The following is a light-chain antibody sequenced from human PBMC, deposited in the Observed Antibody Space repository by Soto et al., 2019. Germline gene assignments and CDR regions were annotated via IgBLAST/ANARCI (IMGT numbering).Light chain of an antibody. CDR3: QAYDSGLSISI. CDR2: VNG. Sequence: QSALTQPPSVSGAPGERVIVSCTGSSSNIGSGDVHWYQQLPGTAPKLLIYVNGNRPSGVPARFSAFKSGASASLAITGLQVEDEGDYYCQAYDSGLSISIFGPGTKLTVL. J-gene: IGLJ1*01. CDR1: SSNIGSGD. V-gene: IGLV1-40*01.